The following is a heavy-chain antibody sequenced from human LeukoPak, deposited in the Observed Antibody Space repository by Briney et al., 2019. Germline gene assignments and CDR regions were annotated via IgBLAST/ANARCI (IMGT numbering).Heavy chain of an antibody. V-gene: IGHV1-69*13. J-gene: IGHJ4*02. D-gene: IGHD6-13*01. CDR2: IIPIFGTA. CDR3: ASSSSPSQRWDY. CDR1: GGTFSSYA. Sequence: GASVKVSCKASGGTFSSYAISWVRQAPGQGLEWMGGIIPIFGTANYAQKFQGRVTITADESTSTAYMELSSLRSEDTAVYYCASSSSPSQRWDYWGQGTLVTVSS.